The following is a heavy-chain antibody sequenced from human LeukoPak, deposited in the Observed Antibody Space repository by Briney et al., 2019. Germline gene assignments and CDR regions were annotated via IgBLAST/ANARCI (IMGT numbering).Heavy chain of an antibody. D-gene: IGHD3-10*01. CDR1: GYTFTSYG. CDR3: AREREAYGSGSYYHGFDY. Sequence: ASVKVSCKASGYTFTSYGISWVRQAPGQGLEWMGWISAYNGNTNYAQKLQGRVTMTTDTSTSTAYMEPRSLRSDDTAVYYCAREREAYGSGSYYHGFDYWGQGTLVTVSS. CDR2: ISAYNGNT. V-gene: IGHV1-18*01. J-gene: IGHJ4*02.